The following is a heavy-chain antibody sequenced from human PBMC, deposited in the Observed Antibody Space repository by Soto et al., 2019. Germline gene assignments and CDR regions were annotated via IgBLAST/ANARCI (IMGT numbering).Heavy chain of an antibody. J-gene: IGHJ3*02. V-gene: IGHV5-51*01. D-gene: IGHD1-26*01. CDR2: IYPDDSDV. CDR1: GYTFSNYC. CDR3: AKHSHSGSYYWAFDI. Sequence: GESVKSAGRGSGYTFSNYCIGWVLQMPWKGLEWMGIIYPDDSDVRYSPSFQGQVTISADRSISTAYLQWTTLKASDTAIYFCAKHSHSGSYYWAFDIWGQGTMVTVSS.